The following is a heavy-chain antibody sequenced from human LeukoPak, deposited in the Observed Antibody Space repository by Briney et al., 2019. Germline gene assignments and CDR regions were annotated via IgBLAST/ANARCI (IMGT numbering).Heavy chain of an antibody. CDR1: GRPIRSSRYY. Sequence: PSETLSLTCTVSGRPIRSSRYYWGWIRKPPGKGLVWFGRIYYSGSTYCHPYLPIQVPISVDTSKNRFSRELSSVTAADTAVYYCARRGREGATTFDYWGQGTLVTVSS. CDR2: IYYSGST. D-gene: IGHD1-26*01. CDR3: ARRGREGATTFDY. J-gene: IGHJ4*02. V-gene: IGHV4-39*01.